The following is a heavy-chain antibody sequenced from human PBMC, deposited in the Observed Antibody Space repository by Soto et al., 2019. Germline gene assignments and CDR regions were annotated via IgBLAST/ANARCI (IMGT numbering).Heavy chain of an antibody. V-gene: IGHV3-23*01. CDR3: AKAFDDFWSGYYPLDYFDY. J-gene: IGHJ4*02. CDR1: GFTFSSYA. CDR2: ISGSGGST. D-gene: IGHD3-3*01. Sequence: EVQLLESGGGLVQPGGSLRISCAASGFTFSSYAMSWVRQDPGKGLEWVSAISGSGGSTYYADSVKGRFTISRDNSKNTLYLQMNSLRAEDTAVYYCAKAFDDFWSGYYPLDYFDYWGQGTLVTVSS.